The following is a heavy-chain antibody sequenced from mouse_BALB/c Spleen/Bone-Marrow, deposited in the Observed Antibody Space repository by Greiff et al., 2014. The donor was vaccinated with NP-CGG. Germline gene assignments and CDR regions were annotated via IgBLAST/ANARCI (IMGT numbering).Heavy chain of an antibody. J-gene: IGHJ4*01. CDR1: GYAFSSYW. V-gene: IGHV1-80*01. Sequence: QVQLQQSGAELVRPGSSVKISCKASGYAFSSYWMNWVKQRPGQGLEWIGHIYPGDGDTNYNGKFKGKATLTADKSSSTAYMQLSSLTSEDSAVYFCARLGNYRVAMDYWGQGTSVTVSS. D-gene: IGHD2-1*01. CDR2: IYPGDGDT. CDR3: ARLGNYRVAMDY.